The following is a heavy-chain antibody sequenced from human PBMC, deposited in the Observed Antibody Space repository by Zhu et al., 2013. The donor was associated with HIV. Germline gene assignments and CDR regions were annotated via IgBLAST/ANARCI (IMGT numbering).Heavy chain of an antibody. CDR3: ARGAGYDSSGYYNDY. Sequence: QVQLVQSGAEVKKPGASVKVSCKASGYTFTGYYVHWVRQAPGQGLEWMGWINPNSGGTNYAQKFQGRVTMTRDTSISTAYMELSRLRSDDTAVYYCARGAGYDSSGYYNDYWGQGTLVTVSS. D-gene: IGHD3-22*01. J-gene: IGHJ4*02. CDR1: GYTFTGYY. V-gene: IGHV1-2*02. CDR2: INPNSGGT.